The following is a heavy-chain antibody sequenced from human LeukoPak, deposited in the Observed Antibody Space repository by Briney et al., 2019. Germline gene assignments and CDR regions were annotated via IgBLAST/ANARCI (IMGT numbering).Heavy chain of an antibody. Sequence: GGSLRLSCAASGFTFSSYAMHWVRQAPGKGLEWVAVISYDGSNKYYADSVKGRFTISRDNSKNTLYLQMNSLRAEDTAVYYCAREPYFSRSGWYDYWGQGTLVTVSS. CDR3: AREPYFSRSGWYDY. CDR1: GFTFSSYA. J-gene: IGHJ4*02. D-gene: IGHD6-19*01. CDR2: ISYDGSNK. V-gene: IGHV3-30-3*01.